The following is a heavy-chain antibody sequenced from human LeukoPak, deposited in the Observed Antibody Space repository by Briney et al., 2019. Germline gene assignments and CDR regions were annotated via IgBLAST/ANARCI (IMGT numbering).Heavy chain of an antibody. CDR3: ARRNTNYYDSSGYYSRGHAFDI. V-gene: IGHV4-39*01. D-gene: IGHD3-22*01. J-gene: IGHJ3*02. Sequence: PSETLSLTCTVSGDSISSSSYYWGWIRQPPGKGLEWIGSIYYSGSTYYNPSLKSRVTISVDTSKNQFSLKLSSVTAADTAVYYCARRNTNYYDSSGYYSRGHAFDIWGQGTMVTVSS. CDR1: GDSISSSSYY. CDR2: IYYSGST.